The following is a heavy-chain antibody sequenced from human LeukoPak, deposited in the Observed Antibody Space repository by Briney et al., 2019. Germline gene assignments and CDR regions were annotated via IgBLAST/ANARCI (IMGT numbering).Heavy chain of an antibody. Sequence: GGSLRLSCTASGFSFSGHWMHWARQLPGKGLVWVSRISPTGSTTSYADSVKGRFTISRDNSKNTLYLQMNSLRAEDTAVYYCAKLHNLNSDYWGQGTLVTVSS. CDR3: AKLHNLNSDY. V-gene: IGHV3-74*01. CDR2: ISPTGSTT. D-gene: IGHD1-14*01. CDR1: GFSFSGHW. J-gene: IGHJ4*02.